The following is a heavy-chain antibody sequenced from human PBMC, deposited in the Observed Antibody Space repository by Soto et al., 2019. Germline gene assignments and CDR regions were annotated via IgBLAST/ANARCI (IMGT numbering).Heavy chain of an antibody. CDR2: ISGSGGST. D-gene: IGHD3-9*01. CDR3: AKDSSEYYDILTGYFDY. J-gene: IGHJ4*02. V-gene: IGHV3-23*01. CDR1: GFTFSSYA. Sequence: EVQLLESGGGLVQPGGSLRLSCAASGFTFSSYAMSWVRQAPGKGLEWVSAISGSGGSTYYADSVKGRFTISRDNSKNTLYLQMNSLRAEDTAVYYCAKDSSEYYDILTGYFDYWGQETLVTVSS.